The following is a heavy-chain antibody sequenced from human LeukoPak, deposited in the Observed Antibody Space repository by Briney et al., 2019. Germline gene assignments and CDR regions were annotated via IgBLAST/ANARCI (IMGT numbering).Heavy chain of an antibody. J-gene: IGHJ4*02. CDR2: ISGSSGHT. V-gene: IGHV3-23*01. Sequence: GGSLRLSCAASGFTFSSYAMSWVRQAPGQGLEWVSAISGSSGHTYYADSVKGRFTISRDNSKNTLYLQMNSLRAEDTAVYYCAKVGCTEREWLLYADHWGQGTLVTVSS. CDR1: GFTFSSYA. CDR3: AKVGCTEREWLLYADH. D-gene: IGHD3-3*01.